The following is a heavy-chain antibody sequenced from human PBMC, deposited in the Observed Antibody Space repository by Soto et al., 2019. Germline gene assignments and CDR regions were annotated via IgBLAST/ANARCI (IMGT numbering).Heavy chain of an antibody. CDR1: GFTFSSYA. Sequence: GGSLGLSCAASGFTFSSYAMSWVRQAPGKGLVWVSSVSGGGSSTYYADSVKGRFTISRDNSKNTLYLQMNSLRAEDTAVYYCARDSPLIVGAFNYYYGMDVWGQGTTVTVSS. CDR3: ARDSPLIVGAFNYYYGMDV. D-gene: IGHD1-26*01. V-gene: IGHV3-23*01. CDR2: VSGGGSST. J-gene: IGHJ6*02.